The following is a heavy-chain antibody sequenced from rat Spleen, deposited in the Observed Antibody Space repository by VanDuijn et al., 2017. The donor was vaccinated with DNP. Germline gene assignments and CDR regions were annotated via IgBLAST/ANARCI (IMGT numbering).Heavy chain of an antibody. Sequence: EVQLQESGPGLVKPSQSLSLTCSVTGYSITSSYRWNWIRKFPGNELEWMGYINSAGSTNYNPSLKSRISITRDTSKNQFFLQVNSVTTEDTGTYYCARRSFDYWGQGVKVTVSS. CDR1: GYSITSSYR. CDR3: ARRSFDY. V-gene: IGHV3-3*01. D-gene: IGHD1-11*01. CDR2: INSAGST. J-gene: IGHJ2*01.